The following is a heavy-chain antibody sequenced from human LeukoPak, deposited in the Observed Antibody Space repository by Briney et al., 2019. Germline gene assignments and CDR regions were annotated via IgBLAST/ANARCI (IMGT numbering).Heavy chain of an antibody. Sequence: GGSLRLSCAASGFTFSSYGMHWVRQAPGKGLEWVAFIRYDGSNKYYADSVKGRFTISRDNSKNTLYLQMNSLRAEDTAVYYCAKAEYYDRSPFARYWGQGTLVNVSS. CDR1: GFTFSSYG. J-gene: IGHJ4*02. CDR3: AKAEYYDRSPFARY. CDR2: IRYDGSNK. D-gene: IGHD3-22*01. V-gene: IGHV3-30*02.